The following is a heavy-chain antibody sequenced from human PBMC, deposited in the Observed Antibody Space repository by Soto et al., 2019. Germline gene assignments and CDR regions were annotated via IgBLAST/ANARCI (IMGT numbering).Heavy chain of an antibody. J-gene: IGHJ5*02. D-gene: IGHD6-19*01. Sequence: SETLSLTCTVSGVSISSGDYYWTWIRQPPGKGLEWIGYIYYSGSTYYNPSLKSRVTISLDKSKSQFSLRLISVTAADTAVYYCTRGQSDDNYFDPWGQGTLVTVSS. CDR3: TRGQSDDNYFDP. V-gene: IGHV4-30-4*02. CDR1: GVSISSGDYY. CDR2: IYYSGST.